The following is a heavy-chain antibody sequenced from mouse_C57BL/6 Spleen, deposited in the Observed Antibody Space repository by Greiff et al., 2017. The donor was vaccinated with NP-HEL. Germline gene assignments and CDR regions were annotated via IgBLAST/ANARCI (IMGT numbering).Heavy chain of an antibody. V-gene: IGHV1-55*01. CDR1: GYTFTSYW. CDR2: IYPGSGST. D-gene: IGHD1-1*01. Sequence: QVQLQQSGAELVKPGASVKMSCKASGYTFTSYWITWVKQRPGQGLEWIGDIYPGSGSTNYNEKFKSKATLTVDTSSSTAYMQLSSLTSEDSAVYYCAKEYYGSSRGFAYWGQGTLVTVSA. J-gene: IGHJ3*01. CDR3: AKEYYGSSRGFAY.